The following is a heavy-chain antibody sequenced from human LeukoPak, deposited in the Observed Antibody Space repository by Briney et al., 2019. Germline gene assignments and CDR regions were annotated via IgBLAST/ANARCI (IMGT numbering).Heavy chain of an antibody. Sequence: GASVKVSCKASGYTFTSYDINWVRQATGQGLEWMGWMNPNSGNTGYAQKSQGRVTITRNTSISTAYMELSSLRSEDTAVYYCARSEYSSSWYYWSAWFDPWGQGTLVTVSS. D-gene: IGHD6-13*01. CDR1: GYTFTSYD. J-gene: IGHJ5*02. CDR3: ARSEYSSSWYYWSAWFDP. CDR2: MNPNSGNT. V-gene: IGHV1-8*03.